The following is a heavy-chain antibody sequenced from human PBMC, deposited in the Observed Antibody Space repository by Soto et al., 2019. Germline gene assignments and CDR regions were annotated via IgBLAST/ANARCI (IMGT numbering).Heavy chain of an antibody. D-gene: IGHD4-17*01. CDR3: ARADYGGTLYYGRAV. J-gene: IGHJ6*04. Sequence: PGESLKISCKGSGYSFTSYRITWVRQMPGKGLEWMGRIDPSDSYTNYSPSFQGHVTISADKSISTAYLQWSSLKASDTAMYYWARADYGGTLYYGRAVWGKGTRVPVSS. CDR2: IDPSDSYT. CDR1: GYSFTSYR. V-gene: IGHV5-10-1*01.